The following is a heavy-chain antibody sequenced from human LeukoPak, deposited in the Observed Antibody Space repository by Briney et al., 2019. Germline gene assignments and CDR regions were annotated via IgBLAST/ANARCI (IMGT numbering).Heavy chain of an antibody. CDR1: GGSISSYY. V-gene: IGHV4-59*01. J-gene: IGHJ4*02. D-gene: IGHD6-13*01. Sequence: PSETLSLTCTVSGGSISSYYWSWIRQPPGKGLEWIGYIYYSGSTNYNPSLKSRVTISVDTSKNQFSLKLSSVTAADTAVYYCARSSYSSSWYSLFDYWGQGTLVTVSS. CDR2: IYYSGST. CDR3: ARSSYSSSWYSLFDY.